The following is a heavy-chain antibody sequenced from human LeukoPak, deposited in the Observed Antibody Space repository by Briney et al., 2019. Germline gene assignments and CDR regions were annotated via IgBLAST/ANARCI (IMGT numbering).Heavy chain of an antibody. D-gene: IGHD3-10*01. CDR1: GGSFSGYY. V-gene: IGHV4-34*01. J-gene: IGHJ4*02. CDR3: ERGRPLLWSGELLSRYYFDY. CDR2: INHSGST. Sequence: SETLSLTCAVYGGSFSGYYWSWIRQPPGKGLEWIGEINHSGSTNYNPSLKSRVTISVDTSKNQFSLKLSSVTAADTAVYYCERGRPLLWSGELLSRYYFDYWGQGTLVTVSS.